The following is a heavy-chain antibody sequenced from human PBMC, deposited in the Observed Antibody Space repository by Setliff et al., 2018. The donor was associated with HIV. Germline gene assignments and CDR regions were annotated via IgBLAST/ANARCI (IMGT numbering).Heavy chain of an antibody. J-gene: IGHJ6*03. CDR2: ISSRSSTI. D-gene: IGHD5-18*01. V-gene: IGHV3-48*01. CDR3: ARDGYSYGDYHYYYMDV. CDR1: GFTFSGYS. Sequence: GGSLRLSCAASGFTFSGYSMNWVRQAPGKGLEWVSYISSRSSTIYYADSVKGRFTISRDNAKNSLYLQMNSLRAEDTAVYFCARDGYSYGDYHYYYMDVWGTGTTVTVSS.